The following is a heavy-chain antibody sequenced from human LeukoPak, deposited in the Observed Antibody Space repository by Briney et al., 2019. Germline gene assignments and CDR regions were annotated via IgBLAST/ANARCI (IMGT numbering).Heavy chain of an antibody. CDR2: INPNSGGT. Sequence: ASVKVSCKASGYTFTSYAINWLRQAPGQGLEWMGWINPNSGGTNYAQKFQGRVTMTRDTSISTAYMELSRLRSDDTAVYYCARAPVVPDAPYNWFDPWGQGTLVTVSS. J-gene: IGHJ5*02. D-gene: IGHD2-2*01. CDR1: GYTFTSYA. CDR3: ARAPVVPDAPYNWFDP. V-gene: IGHV1-2*02.